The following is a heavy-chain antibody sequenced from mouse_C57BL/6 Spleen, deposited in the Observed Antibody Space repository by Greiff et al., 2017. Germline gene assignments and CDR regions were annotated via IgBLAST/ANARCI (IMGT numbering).Heavy chain of an antibody. J-gene: IGHJ4*01. D-gene: IGHD1-2*01. CDR2: INPSNGGT. CDR3: ARGDISFEDAMDY. V-gene: IGHV1-53*01. CDR1: GYTFTSYW. Sequence: QVQLKQPGTELVKPGASVKLSCKASGYTFTSYWMHWVKQRPGQGLEWIGNINPSNGGTNYNEKFKSKATLTVDKSSSTAYMQLSSLTSEDSAVYYCARGDISFEDAMDYWGQGTSVTVSS.